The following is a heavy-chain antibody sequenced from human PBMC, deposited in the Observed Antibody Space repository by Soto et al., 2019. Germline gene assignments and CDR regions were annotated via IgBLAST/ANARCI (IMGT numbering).Heavy chain of an antibody. CDR1: GGSFTGYY. Sequence: QVQLQQWGAGLLKPSETLSLTCAVNGGSFTGYYWSWVRQPPGKGLEWIGEIKDGGSTNYSPSLRMXXTXSXXTSKKQFSLKVTSVTAADTAVYYCARGQEGVVATHWDQGSLVTVSS. J-gene: IGHJ4*02. CDR2: IKDGGST. CDR3: ARGQEGVVATH. V-gene: IGHV4-34*01. D-gene: IGHD2-15*01.